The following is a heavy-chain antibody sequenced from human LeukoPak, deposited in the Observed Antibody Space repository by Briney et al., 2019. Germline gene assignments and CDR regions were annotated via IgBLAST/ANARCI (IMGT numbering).Heavy chain of an antibody. V-gene: IGHV6-1*01. Sequence: SQTLSLTCAISGDSVSSTSDAWNWLRQSPSRGLEWLGRTYYRSKWYNEYAASVKGRITINPDTSKNQFSLQLNSVTAEDSAVYYCARSAAGTVDYWGQGTLVTVSS. D-gene: IGHD6-13*01. CDR2: TYYRSKWYN. J-gene: IGHJ4*02. CDR3: ARSAAGTVDY. CDR1: GDSVSSTSDA.